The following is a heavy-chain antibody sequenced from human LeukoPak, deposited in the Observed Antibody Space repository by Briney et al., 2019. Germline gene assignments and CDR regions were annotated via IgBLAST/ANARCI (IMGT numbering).Heavy chain of an antibody. CDR1: GGSISSGGYY. J-gene: IGHJ4*02. CDR3: ARSQDGLIRFDY. Sequence: SETLSLTCTVSGGSISSGGYYWSWIRQHPGKGLEWIGYIYYSGSTYYNPSLKSRVTISVDTSKNQFSLKLSSVTAADTAVYYCARSQDGLIRFDYWGQGSLVTVSS. V-gene: IGHV4-31*03. CDR2: IYYSGST. D-gene: IGHD5-24*01.